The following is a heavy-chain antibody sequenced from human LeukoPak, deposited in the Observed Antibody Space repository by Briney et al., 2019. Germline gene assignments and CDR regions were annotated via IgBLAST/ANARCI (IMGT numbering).Heavy chain of an antibody. CDR3: ARVGSSWGGVPTRFDY. V-gene: IGHV4-39*01. CDR1: GGSISSSSYY. Sequence: PSETLSLICTVSGGSISSSSYYWGWIRQPPGKGLEWIGSIYYSGSTYYNPSLKSRVTISVDTSKNQFSLKLSSVTAADTAVYYCARVGSSWGGVPTRFDYWGQGTLVTVSS. CDR2: IYYSGST. J-gene: IGHJ4*02. D-gene: IGHD6-13*01.